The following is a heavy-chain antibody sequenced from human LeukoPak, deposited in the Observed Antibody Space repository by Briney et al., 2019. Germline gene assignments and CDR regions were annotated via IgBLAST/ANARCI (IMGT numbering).Heavy chain of an antibody. V-gene: IGHV4-39*01. CDR1: GGSISSSSYY. J-gene: IGHJ4*02. D-gene: IGHD2-15*01. Sequence: SETLSLACTVSGGSISSSSYYWGWIRQPPGKGLEWIGSIYYSGSTYYNPSLKSRVTISVDTSKNQFSLKLSSVTAADTAVYYCARRLRYAYCSGGSCGGIDYWDQGTLVTVSS. CDR2: IYYSGST. CDR3: ARRLRYAYCSGGSCGGIDY.